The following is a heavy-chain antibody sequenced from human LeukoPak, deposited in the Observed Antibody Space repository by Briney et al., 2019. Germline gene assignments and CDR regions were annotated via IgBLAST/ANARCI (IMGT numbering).Heavy chain of an antibody. CDR3: ARADVDIMATITGLVDY. CDR1: GYTFTSYY. Sequence: ASVKVSCKASGYTFTSYYMHWVRQAPGQGLEWMGIINPSGGSTSYAQKFQGRVTMTRDTSTSTVYMELSSLRSEDTAVYYCARADVDIMATITGLVDYWGQGTLVTVSS. D-gene: IGHD5-12*01. CDR2: INPSGGST. V-gene: IGHV1-46*01. J-gene: IGHJ4*02.